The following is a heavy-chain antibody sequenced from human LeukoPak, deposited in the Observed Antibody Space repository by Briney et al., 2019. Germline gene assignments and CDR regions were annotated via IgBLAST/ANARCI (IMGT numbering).Heavy chain of an antibody. Sequence: PSETLSLTCAVYGGSFSGYYWSWIRQPPGKGLEWIGEINHSGSTNYNPSLKSRVTISVDTSKNQFSLKLSSVTAADTAVYYCARLIPCTNGVRTRYYYYYYMDVWGKGTTVTVSS. J-gene: IGHJ6*03. D-gene: IGHD2-8*01. CDR3: ARLIPCTNGVRTRYYYYYYMDV. CDR2: INHSGST. V-gene: IGHV4-34*01. CDR1: GGSFSGYY.